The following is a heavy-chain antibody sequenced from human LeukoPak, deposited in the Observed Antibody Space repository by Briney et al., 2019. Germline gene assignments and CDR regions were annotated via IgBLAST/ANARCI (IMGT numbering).Heavy chain of an antibody. CDR1: GDTVSSNNAA. D-gene: IGHD2/OR15-2a*01. V-gene: IGHV6-1*01. CDR2: TYFRSKWYN. J-gene: IGHJ5*02. Sequence: SQTLSLTCAISGDTVSSNNAAWNWIRQSPSRGLEWLGRTYFRSKWYNDYAESVKGRISINPDTSKNQFSLQLNSVNPEDTAVYYCANFYLDTWSQGSLVTVSS. CDR3: ANFYLDT.